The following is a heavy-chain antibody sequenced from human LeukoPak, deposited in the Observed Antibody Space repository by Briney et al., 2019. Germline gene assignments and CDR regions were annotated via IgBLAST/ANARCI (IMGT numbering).Heavy chain of an antibody. CDR1: GFTFSSYD. Sequence: TGGSLRLSCEASGFTFSSYDMHWVRQAPGKGLEWVSYISSSGSTIYYADSVKGRFTISRDNAKNSLYLQMNSLRAEDTAVYYCAGDGVEYGDGRDGALTAEYFQHWGQGILVTVSS. CDR2: ISSSGSTI. D-gene: IGHD4-17*01. V-gene: IGHV3-48*03. J-gene: IGHJ1*01. CDR3: AGDGVEYGDGRDGALTAEYFQH.